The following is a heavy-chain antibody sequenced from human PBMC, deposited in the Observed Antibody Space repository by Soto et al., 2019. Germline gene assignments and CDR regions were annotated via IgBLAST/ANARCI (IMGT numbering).Heavy chain of an antibody. J-gene: IGHJ4*02. Sequence: SVKVSCKASGGTFSSYTISWVRQAPGQGLEWMGRIIPILGIANYAQKFQGRVTITADKSTSTAYMELSSLRSEDTAVYYCARDPPPYCSGGSCDTHYFDYWGQGTLVTVSS. V-gene: IGHV1-69*04. CDR1: GGTFSSYT. D-gene: IGHD2-15*01. CDR2: IIPILGIA. CDR3: ARDPPPYCSGGSCDTHYFDY.